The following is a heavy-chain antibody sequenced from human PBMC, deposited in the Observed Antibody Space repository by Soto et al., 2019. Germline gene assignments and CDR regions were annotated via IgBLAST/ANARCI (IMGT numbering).Heavy chain of an antibody. D-gene: IGHD1-26*01. Sequence: GGSLRLSCGASGFTFSDHYMDWVRQAPGKGLEWIGRSRSKPKGYTTEYAASVTGRFTVSRDESRNLLFLQMNSLKTEDTAVYYCVRGFNSFDSWGQGTLVTVSS. CDR3: VRGFNSFDS. CDR2: SRSKPKGYTT. J-gene: IGHJ5*02. V-gene: IGHV3-72*01. CDR1: GFTFSDHY.